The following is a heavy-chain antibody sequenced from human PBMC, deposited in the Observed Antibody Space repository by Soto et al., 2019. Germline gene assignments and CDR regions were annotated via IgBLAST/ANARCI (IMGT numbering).Heavy chain of an antibody. CDR1: GYTLTELS. D-gene: IGHD3-3*01. CDR3: ATYHFWGAYPPEHYYYGMDV. J-gene: IGHJ6*02. CDR2: FDPEDGET. Sequence: ASVKVSCKVSGYTLTELSMHCVRQAPGKGLEGMGGFDPEDGETIYAHKFQGRVTMTEDTSTDTAYMELSSVTSESTAVYYWATYHFWGAYPPEHYYYGMDVWGQGTTVTVSS. V-gene: IGHV1-24*01.